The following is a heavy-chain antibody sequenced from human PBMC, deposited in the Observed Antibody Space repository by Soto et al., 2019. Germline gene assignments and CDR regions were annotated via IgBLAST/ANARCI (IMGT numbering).Heavy chain of an antibody. CDR3: ARHFKRYYDILTGPQFDY. CDR2: IYYSGST. V-gene: IGHV4-31*03. J-gene: IGHJ4*02. Sequence: SETLSLTCTVSGGSISSGGYYWSWIRQHPGKGLEWIGYIYYSGSTYYNPSLKSRVTIAVDTSKNQFSLKLSSVTAADTAVYYFARHFKRYYDILTGPQFDYRGQGTLVPVSS. D-gene: IGHD3-9*01. CDR1: GGSISSGGYY.